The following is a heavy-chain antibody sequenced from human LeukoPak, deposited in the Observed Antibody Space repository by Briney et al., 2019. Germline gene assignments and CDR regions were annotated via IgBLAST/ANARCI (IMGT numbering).Heavy chain of an antibody. CDR2: IYPGDSDT. Sequence: GESLKISCKGSGYSFTSYWIGWVRQMPGKGLEWMGIIYPGDSDTRYSPSFQGQVTISADKSISTAYLQWSSLKASHTAMYYCARRRNHDFWSGNDAFDIWGQGTMVTVSS. J-gene: IGHJ3*02. CDR1: GYSFTSYW. V-gene: IGHV5-51*01. D-gene: IGHD3-3*01. CDR3: ARRRNHDFWSGNDAFDI.